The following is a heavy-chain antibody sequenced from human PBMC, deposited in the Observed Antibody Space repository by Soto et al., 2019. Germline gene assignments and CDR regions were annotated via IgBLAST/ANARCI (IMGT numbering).Heavy chain of an antibody. V-gene: IGHV1-69*06. CDR3: AGMVDTAMVGYYGMDV. CDR2: IIPIFGTP. Sequence: QVQLVQSGAEVKKPGSSVKVSCKASGRTFSSYAISWVRQAPGQGHEWMGGIIPIFGTPNYAQKFQGRVTIAADKSTSTAYMELSSLRSEDTAVYYCAGMVDTAMVGYYGMDVWGQGTTVTVSS. D-gene: IGHD5-18*01. J-gene: IGHJ6*02. CDR1: GRTFSSYA.